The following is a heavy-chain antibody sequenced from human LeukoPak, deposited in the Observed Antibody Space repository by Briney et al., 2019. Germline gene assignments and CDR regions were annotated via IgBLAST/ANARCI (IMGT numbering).Heavy chain of an antibody. CDR1: GFTFNSYG. J-gene: IGHJ4*02. V-gene: IGHV3-30*03. CDR3: ARGHRDFWSGYYDY. D-gene: IGHD3-3*01. CDR2: ISYDGSNK. Sequence: GGSLRLSCAASGFTFNSYGMHWVRQAPGKGLEWVAVISYDGSNKYYADSVKGRFTISRDNSKNTLYLQMNSLRAEDTAVYYCARGHRDFWSGYYDYWGQGTLVTVSS.